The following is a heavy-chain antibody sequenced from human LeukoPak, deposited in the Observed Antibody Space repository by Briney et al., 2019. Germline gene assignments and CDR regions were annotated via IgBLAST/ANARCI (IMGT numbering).Heavy chain of an antibody. CDR3: ATLNYSSSWYLSYYYYMDV. CDR2: MNPNSGNT. V-gene: IGHV1-8*03. Sequence: ASVKVSCTASGGTFTSYDINWVRQATGQGREWMGWMNPNSGNTGYAQKFQGRVTITRNTAISTAYMELSSLRSEDTAVYYCATLNYSSSWYLSYYYYMDVWGKGTTVTASS. J-gene: IGHJ6*03. D-gene: IGHD6-13*01. CDR1: GGTFTSYD.